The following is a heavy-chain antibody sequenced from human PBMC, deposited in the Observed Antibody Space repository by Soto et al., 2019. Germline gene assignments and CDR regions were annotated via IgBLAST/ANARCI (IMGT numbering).Heavy chain of an antibody. V-gene: IGHV4-59*01. CDR3: ARGGLVAPRYDYFDY. J-gene: IGHJ4*02. Sequence: SETLSLTCTVSGGSISSYYWSWIRQPPGKGLEWIGYIYYSGSTNYNPSLKSRVTISVDTSKNQFSLKLSSVTAADTAVYYCARGGLVAPRYDYFDYWGQGTLVTVSS. CDR2: IYYSGST. D-gene: IGHD5-12*01. CDR1: GGSISSYY.